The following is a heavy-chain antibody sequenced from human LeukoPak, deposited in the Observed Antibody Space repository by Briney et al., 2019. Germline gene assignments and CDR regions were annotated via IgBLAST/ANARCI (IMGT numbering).Heavy chain of an antibody. Sequence: KPSETLSLTCTVPGGSISSYYWSWIRQPPGKGLEWIGYIYYSGSTNYNPSLKSRVTISVDSSKNQFSLKLSSVTAAGTAVYYCARVDWNDPLGAFDIWGQGTMVTVSS. CDR3: ARVDWNDPLGAFDI. D-gene: IGHD1-1*01. CDR2: IYYSGST. CDR1: GGSISSYY. V-gene: IGHV4-59*01. J-gene: IGHJ3*02.